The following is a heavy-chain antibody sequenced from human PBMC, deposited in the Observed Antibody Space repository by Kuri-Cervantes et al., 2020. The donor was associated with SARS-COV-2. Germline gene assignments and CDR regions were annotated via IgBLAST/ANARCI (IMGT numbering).Heavy chain of an antibody. V-gene: IGHV4-39*07. J-gene: IGHJ5*02. CDR2: IYYSGST. CDR1: GGSISSSSYY. CDR3: ARRDLSSTSINNWFDP. Sequence: SETLSLTCTVSGGSISSSSYYWGWIRQPPGKGLEWIGSIYYSGSTYYNPSLKSRVTISVDTSKNQFSLKLSSVTAADTAVYYCARRDLSSTSINNWFDPWGQGTLVTVSS. D-gene: IGHD2-2*01.